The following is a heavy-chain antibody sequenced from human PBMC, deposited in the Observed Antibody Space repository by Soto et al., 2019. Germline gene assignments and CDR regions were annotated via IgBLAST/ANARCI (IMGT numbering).Heavy chain of an antibody. Sequence: EVQLVESGGGLVQPGGSLRLSCAVSGVTVRSNYMSWVRQAPGKGPEWVSLIYSGGSTYYADSVKGRFTISRDNSKNTLYLQMNSLRDENTAVYYCERTPYDNSDPGGCWGQGTRVTVSS. CDR1: GVTVRSNY. CDR3: ERTPYDNSDPGGC. CDR2: IYSGGST. D-gene: IGHD3-22*01. V-gene: IGHV3-66*01. J-gene: IGHJ4*02.